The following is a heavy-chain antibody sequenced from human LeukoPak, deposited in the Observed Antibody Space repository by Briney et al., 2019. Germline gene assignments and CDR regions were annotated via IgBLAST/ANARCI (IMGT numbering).Heavy chain of an antibody. CDR3: ASGGGTYIVVVPAAGAFDI. CDR1: GGTFSSYA. V-gene: IGHV1-69*05. D-gene: IGHD2-2*01. J-gene: IGHJ3*02. CDR2: IIPIFGTA. Sequence: GASVKVSCKASGGTFSSYAISWVRQAPGQGLEWMGGIIPIFGTANYAQKFQGRVTITTDESTSTAHMELSSLRSEDTAVYYCASGGGTYIVVVPAAGAFDIWGQGTMVTVSS.